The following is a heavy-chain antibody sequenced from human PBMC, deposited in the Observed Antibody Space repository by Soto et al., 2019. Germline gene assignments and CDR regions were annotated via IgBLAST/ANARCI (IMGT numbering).Heavy chain of an antibody. CDR1: GFTFSSYG. J-gene: IGHJ4*02. Sequence: GGSLRLSCAASGFTFSSYGMHWVRQAPGKGLEWVAVISYDGSNKYYADSVKGRFTISRDNSKNTLYLQMNSLRAEDTAVYYCAKDGRNGDGYKVHWGQGTLVTVSS. CDR3: AKDGRNGDGYKVH. V-gene: IGHV3-30*18. CDR2: ISYDGSNK. D-gene: IGHD5-12*01.